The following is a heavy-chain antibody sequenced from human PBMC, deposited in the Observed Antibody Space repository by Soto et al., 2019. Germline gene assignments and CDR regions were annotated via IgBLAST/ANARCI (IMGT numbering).Heavy chain of an antibody. Sequence: SWDASVVAFRSYGMMWVRKESGKGLDWVSAISQSAGGNTYYADSVKARFTISRDNAKNTLYLQMRSLRVEDTALYYCAKDYEAVPANIYGGDFDFLVQGTPVIVS. D-gene: IGHD2-2*01. CDR2: ISQSAGGNT. V-gene: IGHV3-23*01. J-gene: IGHJ4*02. CDR3: AKDYEAVPANIYGGDFDF. CDR1: VVAFRSYG.